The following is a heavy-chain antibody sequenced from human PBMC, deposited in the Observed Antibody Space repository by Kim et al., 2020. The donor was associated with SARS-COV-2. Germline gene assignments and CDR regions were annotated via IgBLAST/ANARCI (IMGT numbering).Heavy chain of an antibody. J-gene: IGHJ3*02. CDR1: GYSFTSYW. D-gene: IGHD6-13*01. Sequence: GESLKISCKGSGYSFTSYWIGWVRQMPGKGLEWMGIIYPGDSDTRYSPSFQGQVTISADKSISTAYLQWSSLKASDTAMYYCARSAEQQNDAFDIWGQGTMVTVSS. CDR3: ARSAEQQNDAFDI. CDR2: IYPGDSDT. V-gene: IGHV5-51*01.